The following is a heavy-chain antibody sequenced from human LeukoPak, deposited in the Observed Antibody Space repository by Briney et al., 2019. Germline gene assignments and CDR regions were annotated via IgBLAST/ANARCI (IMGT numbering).Heavy chain of an antibody. J-gene: IGHJ3*02. Sequence: HPGGSLRLSCAASGFTFSSYWMSWVRQAPGKGLEWVANIKQDGSEKYYMDSVKGRFTISRDNAKNSLYLQMNSLRAEDTALYYCARELILRRDAFDIWGQGTMVTVSS. D-gene: IGHD1-26*01. V-gene: IGHV3-7*03. CDR2: IKQDGSEK. CDR3: ARELILRRDAFDI. CDR1: GFTFSSYW.